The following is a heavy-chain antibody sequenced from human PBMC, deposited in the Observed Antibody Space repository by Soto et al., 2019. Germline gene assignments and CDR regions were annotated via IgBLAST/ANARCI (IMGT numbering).Heavy chain of an antibody. J-gene: IGHJ3*02. CDR1: GFSFSSFG. D-gene: IGHD3-10*01. Sequence: QVQLVESGGGVVQPGRSLRLSCAASGFSFSSFGIHWVRQAPGKGLEWVAITSYHGTDKYYADSVKRRFTISRDNSKRALYLQMNSVRAEDTAVYYCAKDISYSGSGNYPDGFDISGQGTVVTASS. CDR3: AKDISYSGSGNYPDGFDI. V-gene: IGHV3-30*18. CDR2: TSYHGTDK.